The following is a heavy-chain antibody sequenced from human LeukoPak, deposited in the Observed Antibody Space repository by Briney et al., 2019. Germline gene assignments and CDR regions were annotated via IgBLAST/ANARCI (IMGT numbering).Heavy chain of an antibody. CDR3: ARDPSTLIVGALFDY. CDR2: ISYDGSNK. CDR1: GFTFSSYA. Sequence: PGRSLRLSCAASGFTFSSYAMHWVRQAPGKGLEWVAVISYDGSNKYYADSVKVRFTISRDNSKNTLYLQMNSLRADDTAVYYCARDPSTLIVGALFDYWGQGTLVTVSS. V-gene: IGHV3-30-3*01. J-gene: IGHJ4*02. D-gene: IGHD1-26*01.